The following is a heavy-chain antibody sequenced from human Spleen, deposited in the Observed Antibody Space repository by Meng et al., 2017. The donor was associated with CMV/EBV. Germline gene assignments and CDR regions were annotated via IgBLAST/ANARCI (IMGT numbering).Heavy chain of an antibody. CDR3: AREWSGGSFDY. Sequence: GESLKISCAASGFMFSNYVMNWVRQAQGKGLEWVSAISGSGGSTYYADSVKGRFTISRDNPKNSQYLQMNSLRAEDTAVYYCAREWSGGSFDYWGQGTLVTVSS. D-gene: IGHD3-16*01. CDR2: ISGSGGST. V-gene: IGHV3-23*01. J-gene: IGHJ4*02. CDR1: GFMFSNYV.